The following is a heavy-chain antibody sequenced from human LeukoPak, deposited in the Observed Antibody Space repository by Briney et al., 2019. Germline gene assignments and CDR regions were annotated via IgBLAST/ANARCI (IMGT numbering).Heavy chain of an antibody. Sequence: ASVKVSCKASGYTFSSCAINWVRQAPGQGLEYMGWIDTKTGNPTYAQGFSGRFVFSLDTSVSTAYLQISSLKAEDTAVYYCAIHPSDSSGYFSYWGQGALVTVSS. J-gene: IGHJ4*02. D-gene: IGHD3-22*01. V-gene: IGHV7-4-1*02. CDR3: AIHPSDSSGYFSY. CDR1: GYTFSSCA. CDR2: IDTKTGNP.